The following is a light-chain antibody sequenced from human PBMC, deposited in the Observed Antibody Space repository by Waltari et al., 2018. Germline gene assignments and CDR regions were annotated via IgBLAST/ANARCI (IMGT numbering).Light chain of an antibody. CDR3: NTRDISGDHLV. V-gene: IGLV3-19*01. Sequence: SSEMTQEPAVSVALGQTVRITCQGGGLRTFYANWYQQKQGQAPLLVIYDENNRPSGIPERFSGSSSGNPASLTISGAQAEDEADYYCNTRDISGDHLVFGSGTKVTVL. J-gene: IGLJ1*01. CDR2: DEN. CDR1: GLRTFY.